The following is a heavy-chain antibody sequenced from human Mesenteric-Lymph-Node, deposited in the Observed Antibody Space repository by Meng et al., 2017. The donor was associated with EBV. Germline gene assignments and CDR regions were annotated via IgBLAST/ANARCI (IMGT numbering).Heavy chain of an antibody. CDR1: GGSISSGGYY. CDR2: IYYSGST. D-gene: IGHD2-15*01. J-gene: IGHJ5*02. V-gene: IGHV4-30-4*01. Sequence: GQLKESGPGLVKPAQTLSLPCAVSGGSISSGGYYWSWIRQPPGKGLEWIGYIYYSGSTYYNPSLKSRVTISVDTSKNQFSLKLSSVTAADTAVYYCVRGEDSNWFDPWGQGTLVTVSS. CDR3: VRGEDSNWFDP.